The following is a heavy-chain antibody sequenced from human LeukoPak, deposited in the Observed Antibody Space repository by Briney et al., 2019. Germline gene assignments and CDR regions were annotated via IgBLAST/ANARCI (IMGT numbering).Heavy chain of an antibody. CDR3: ARDRDSSGHWAIDI. CDR1: GYTFTSYG. V-gene: IGHV1-18*01. CDR2: ISAYNGNT. D-gene: IGHD3-22*01. Sequence: ASVKVSCKASGYTFTSYGISWVRQAPGHGLEWMGWISAYNGNTNYAQKLQGRVTMTTDTSTSTAYMELRSLRSDDTAVYYCARDRDSSGHWAIDIWGQGTMVTVSS. J-gene: IGHJ3*02.